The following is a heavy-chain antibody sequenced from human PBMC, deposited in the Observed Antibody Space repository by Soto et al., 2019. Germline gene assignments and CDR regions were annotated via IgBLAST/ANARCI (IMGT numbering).Heavy chain of an antibody. CDR1: GGAFSGYY. D-gene: IGHD6-13*01. J-gene: IGHJ6*04. CDR2: INHSGST. CDR3: ASIAAAGPNLYYCYYGMDV. Sequence: SEPLSLTCAVYGGAFSGYYWSWIRQPPGKGLEWIGEINHSGSTNYNPSLKSRVTISVDTSKNQFSLKLSSVTAADTAVYYCASIAAAGPNLYYCYYGMDVWGKGTTVT. V-gene: IGHV4-34*01.